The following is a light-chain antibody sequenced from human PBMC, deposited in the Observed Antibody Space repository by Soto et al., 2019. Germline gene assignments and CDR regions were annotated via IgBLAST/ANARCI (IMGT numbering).Light chain of an antibody. CDR3: CSYAGSSASYV. CDR1: SSDVGSYNL. Sequence: QSVLTQPASVSGSPGQSITISCTGTSSDVGSYNLVSWYQHHPSKAPKLMIYEGTKRPSGVSNRFSASKSGNTASLTISGLQAEDEADYYCCSYAGSSASYVFGTGTKVTVL. CDR2: EGT. J-gene: IGLJ1*01. V-gene: IGLV2-23*01.